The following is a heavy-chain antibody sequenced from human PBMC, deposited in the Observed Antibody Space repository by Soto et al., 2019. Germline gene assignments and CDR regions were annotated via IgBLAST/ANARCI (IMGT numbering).Heavy chain of an antibody. J-gene: IGHJ4*02. Sequence: GGSLRLSCAASGFTVSSNYMSWVRQAPGKGLEWVSVIYSGGSTYYADSVKGRFTISRDNSKNTLYLQMNSLRAEDTAVYYCARESNYYDSSTHYDYWGQGTLVTVSS. CDR3: ARESNYYDSSTHYDY. D-gene: IGHD3-22*01. CDR2: IYSGGST. V-gene: IGHV3-53*01. CDR1: GFTVSSNY.